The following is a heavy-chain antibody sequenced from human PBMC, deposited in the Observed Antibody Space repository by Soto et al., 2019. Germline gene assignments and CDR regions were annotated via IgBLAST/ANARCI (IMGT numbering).Heavy chain of an antibody. V-gene: IGHV5-10-1*01. D-gene: IGHD6-6*01. J-gene: IGHJ6*02. Sequence: GESLKISCKGSGYSFTSYWISWVRQMPGKGLEWMGRIDPSDSYTNYSPSFRGHVTISADKSISTAYLQWSSLKASETAMYYCDPKSIPARPYYYGMDVWGQGTTVTVSS. CDR3: DPKSIPARPYYYGMDV. CDR1: GYSFTSYW. CDR2: IDPSDSYT.